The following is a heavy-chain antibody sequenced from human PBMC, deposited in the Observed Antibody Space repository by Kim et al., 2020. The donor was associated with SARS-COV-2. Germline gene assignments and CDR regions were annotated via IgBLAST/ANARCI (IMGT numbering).Heavy chain of an antibody. J-gene: IGHJ4*01. CDR3: AKVDHYYDSSGPLDY. CDR1: GFTFSSYG. D-gene: IGHD3-22*01. V-gene: IGHV3-30*18. Sequence: GGSLRLSCAASGFTFSSYGMHWVRQAPGKGLEWVAVISYDGSNKYYADSVKGRFTISRDNSKNTLYLQMNSLRAEDTAVYYCAKVDHYYDSSGPLDYWG. CDR2: ISYDGSNK.